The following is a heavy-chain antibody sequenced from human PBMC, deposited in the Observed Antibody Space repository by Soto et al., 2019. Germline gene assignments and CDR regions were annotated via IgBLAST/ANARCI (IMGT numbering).Heavy chain of an antibody. Sequence: QVQLVQSGAEVKKPGASVKVSCQASGYTFTSYGLAWVRQAPGQGLEWMGRISAYKGNTKYAQKFQGRVTLTTDKSTATAFMDLGRLTSDDTALYFCARGRNRKWNDSPSDSWDYWGQGTLVTVSS. CDR1: GYTFTSYG. V-gene: IGHV1-18*01. CDR3: ARGRNRKWNDSPSDSWDY. D-gene: IGHD1-20*01. J-gene: IGHJ4*02. CDR2: ISAYKGNT.